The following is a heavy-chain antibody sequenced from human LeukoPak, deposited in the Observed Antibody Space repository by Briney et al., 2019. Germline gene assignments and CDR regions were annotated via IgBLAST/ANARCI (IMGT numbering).Heavy chain of an antibody. D-gene: IGHD3-3*01. CDR2: INHSGST. J-gene: IGHJ4*02. Sequence: SETLSLTCAVYGGSFSGYYWSWIRQPPGKGLEWIGEINHSGSTNYNPSLMSRVTISVDTSKNQFSLKLSSVPAADTAVYHCARGRGYDFWSGYSGHYFDYWGQGTLVTVSS. CDR1: GGSFSGYY. CDR3: ARGRGYDFWSGYSGHYFDY. V-gene: IGHV4-34*01.